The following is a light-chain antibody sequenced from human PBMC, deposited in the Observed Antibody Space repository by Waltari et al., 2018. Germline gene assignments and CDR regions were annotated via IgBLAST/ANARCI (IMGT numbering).Light chain of an antibody. Sequence: QSVLTQPPSVSGAPGQRVTISCTGRSSNIGAGYDFPRYQQLPGTAPKLLIYGNTNRPSGVPDRFSGPKSGTSASLAITGLQVDDEADYYCQSYDSSLSAVVFGGGTKLTVL. V-gene: IGLV1-40*01. J-gene: IGLJ2*01. CDR3: QSYDSSLSAVV. CDR2: GNT. CDR1: SSNIGAGYD.